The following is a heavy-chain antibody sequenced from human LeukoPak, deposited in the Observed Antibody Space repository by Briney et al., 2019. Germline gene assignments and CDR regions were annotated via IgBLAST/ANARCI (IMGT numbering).Heavy chain of an antibody. V-gene: IGHV4-59*01. CDR3: ARLYSSSLGRVFDY. Sequence: SKTLSLTCTVSGGSITSYYWSWIRQPPGKGLEWIGYIYNSGSTNYNPSLKSRVTISVDTSKNQFSLKLSSVTAADTAVYYCARLYSSSLGRVFDYWGRGTLVTVSS. CDR1: GGSITSYY. D-gene: IGHD4-11*01. CDR2: IYNSGST. J-gene: IGHJ4*02.